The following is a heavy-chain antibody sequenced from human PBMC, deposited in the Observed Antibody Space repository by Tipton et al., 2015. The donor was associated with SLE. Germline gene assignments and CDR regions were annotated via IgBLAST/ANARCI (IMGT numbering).Heavy chain of an antibody. CDR2: IYYSGST. CDR3: ARHPQWIEAFDI. V-gene: IGHV4-59*08. J-gene: IGHJ3*02. CDR1: GGSISSYY. D-gene: IGHD2-2*03. Sequence: TLSLTCTVSGGSISSYYWSWIRQPPGKGLEWIGYIYYSGSTYYNPSLKSRVTISVDTSKNQSSLKLSSVTAADTAVYYCARHPQWIEAFDIWGQGTMVTVSS.